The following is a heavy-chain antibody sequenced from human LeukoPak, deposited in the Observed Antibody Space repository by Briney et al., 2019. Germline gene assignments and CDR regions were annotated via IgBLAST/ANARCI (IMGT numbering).Heavy chain of an antibody. J-gene: IGHJ4*02. CDR2: IYYIGST. CDR1: GGSISSSSYY. V-gene: IGHV4-39*07. CDR3: ARGFSGSYYREGLDY. Sequence: PSETLSLTCSVSGGSISSSSYYWGWIRPPPGKGLEWIGSIYYIGSTYYNPSLKGRVTIAVDTSKNQFSLKLSSVTAADTAVYYCARGFSGSYYREGLDYWGQGTLVTVSS. D-gene: IGHD1-26*01.